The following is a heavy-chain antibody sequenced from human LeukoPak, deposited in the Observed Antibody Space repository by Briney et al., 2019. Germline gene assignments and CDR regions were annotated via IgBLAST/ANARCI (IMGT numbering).Heavy chain of an antibody. CDR2: IESKTDGGAT. J-gene: IGHJ4*02. CDR1: VFTFSNYC. CDR3: TTLGVDLNPDS. Sequence: SGGSLRVSCAGSVFTFSNYCMSWVRQAPGGGLEWVGRIESKTDGGATDYAAPVKGRLTNSRDDSQHTLYLQMDRLKTEHTALYYCTTLGVDLNPDSWGQGTLVTVSS. D-gene: IGHD3-16*01. V-gene: IGHV3-15*04.